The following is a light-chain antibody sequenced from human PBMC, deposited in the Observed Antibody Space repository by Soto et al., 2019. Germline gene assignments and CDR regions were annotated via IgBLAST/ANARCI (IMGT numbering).Light chain of an antibody. J-gene: IGKJ5*01. V-gene: IGKV3-15*01. Sequence: EIVMTQSPATLSVSPGERATLSCRASQSVRRNLAWYQQKPGQAPRLLIYGASTRATGIPARFSGSGSGTEFTLTISSLQSEDFAVYYCQKYYDWPITFGQGTRLEIK. CDR1: QSVRRN. CDR3: QKYYDWPIT. CDR2: GAS.